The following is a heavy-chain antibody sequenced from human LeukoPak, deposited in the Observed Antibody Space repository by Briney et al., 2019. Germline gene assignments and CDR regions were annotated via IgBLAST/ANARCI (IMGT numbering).Heavy chain of an antibody. Sequence: QTGGSLRLSCAASGFTFSTYAMHWVRQAPGKGLEWVAVISYDGSNTYYADSVKGRFTISRDNSKNTLYLQMNSPSAEDTAVYYCARSSRWLQSGCDYWGQGTLVTVSS. CDR1: GFTFSTYA. CDR2: ISYDGSNT. D-gene: IGHD5-24*01. CDR3: ARSSRWLQSGCDY. V-gene: IGHV3-30-3*01. J-gene: IGHJ4*02.